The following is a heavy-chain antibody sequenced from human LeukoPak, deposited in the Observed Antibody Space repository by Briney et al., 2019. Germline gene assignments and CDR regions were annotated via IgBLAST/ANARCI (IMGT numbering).Heavy chain of an antibody. D-gene: IGHD6-13*01. CDR3: ADRAAAGFHFDY. V-gene: IGHV4-39*07. Sequence: SETLSLTCTVSGGSVNSGTYYWSWIRQPPGKGLEWIGNIYYSGSAYYNPSLKSRVTMSVDTSKNQFSLKLSSVTAADTAVYYCADRAAAGFHFDYWGQGTLVTVSS. J-gene: IGHJ4*02. CDR2: IYYSGSA. CDR1: GGSVNSGTYY.